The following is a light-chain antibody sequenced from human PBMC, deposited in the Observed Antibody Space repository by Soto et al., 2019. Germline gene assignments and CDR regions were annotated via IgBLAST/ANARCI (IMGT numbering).Light chain of an antibody. V-gene: IGLV2-8*01. J-gene: IGLJ2*01. Sequence: QLVLTQPPSASGSPGQSVAISCTGTSSDVGAYNYVSWYQQHPGKAPKLILYEVSRRPSGVPDRFSGSKSGNTASLTVSGLQDEDEADYYCSSYAGSNIYVVFGGGTQLTVL. CDR1: SSDVGAYNY. CDR2: EVS. CDR3: SSYAGSNIYVV.